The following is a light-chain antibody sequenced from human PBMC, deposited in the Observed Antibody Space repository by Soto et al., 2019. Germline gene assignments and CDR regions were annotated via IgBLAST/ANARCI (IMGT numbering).Light chain of an antibody. Sequence: EVVLTVSPDSLSLSPGETATLSCRASQTVGGSYLAWYQQKPGQAPRLLIYGTSNRATDVPDRFSGGGSGTDFTLTLTGLEPEDFAVYFCHQYGTSPFTFGQGTKL. CDR1: QTVGGSY. J-gene: IGKJ2*01. CDR3: HQYGTSPFT. CDR2: GTS. V-gene: IGKV3-20*01.